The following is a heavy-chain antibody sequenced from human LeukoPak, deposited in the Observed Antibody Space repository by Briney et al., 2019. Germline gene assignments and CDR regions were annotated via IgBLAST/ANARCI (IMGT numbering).Heavy chain of an antibody. CDR2: IYYSGST. Sequence: SETLSLTCTVSGGSISSYYWSWIRQPPGKGLEWIGYIYYSGSTNYNPSLKSRVTISVDTSKNQFSPKLSSVTAADTAVYYCASSTTTVTVFDYWGQGTLVTVSS. D-gene: IGHD4-17*01. CDR1: GGSISSYY. J-gene: IGHJ4*02. CDR3: ASSTTTVTVFDY. V-gene: IGHV4-59*08.